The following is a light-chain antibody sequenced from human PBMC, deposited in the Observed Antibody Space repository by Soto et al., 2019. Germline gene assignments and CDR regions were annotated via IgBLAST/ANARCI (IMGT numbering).Light chain of an antibody. J-gene: IGKJ5*01. CDR2: DAS. CDR3: QQRSNWPSIT. Sequence: EIVLTQSPATLALSPGERATLSCRANQSVSSYLAWYQQKPGQAPRLLISDASNRAPGIPVRFSGSGFGTDFTLTISSLEAEDSAVYYCQQRSNWPSITFGQGTRLDIK. V-gene: IGKV3-11*01. CDR1: QSVSSY.